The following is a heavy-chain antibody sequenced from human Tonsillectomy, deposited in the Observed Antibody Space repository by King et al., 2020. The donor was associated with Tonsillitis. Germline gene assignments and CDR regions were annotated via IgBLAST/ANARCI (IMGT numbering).Heavy chain of an antibody. Sequence: VQLVESGGGLVQPGRSLRLSCAASGFTFDDYAMHWVRQAPGEGLEWVSGISWNSGSIGYADSVKGRFTISRDNAKNSLYLQMNSLRAEDTALYYCVKGWDYYYGMDVWGQGTTVTVSS. CDR1: GFTFDDYA. CDR3: VKGWDYYYGMDV. CDR2: ISWNSGSI. V-gene: IGHV3-9*01. J-gene: IGHJ6*02. D-gene: IGHD3-16*01.